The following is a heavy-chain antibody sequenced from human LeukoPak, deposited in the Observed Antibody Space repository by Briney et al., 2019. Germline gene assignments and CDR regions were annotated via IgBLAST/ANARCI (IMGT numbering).Heavy chain of an antibody. CDR3: ARGGYSDYDGFDY. D-gene: IGHD5-12*01. CDR1: VGSISSSSYY. Sequence: SETRSLTCTVPVGSISSSSYYWGWIRQPPGKGLEWIGSIYYSGSTYYNPSLKSRVTISVDTSKNQFSLKLSSVTAADTAVYYCARGGYSDYDGFDYWGQGTLVTVSS. J-gene: IGHJ4*02. V-gene: IGHV4-39*07. CDR2: IYYSGST.